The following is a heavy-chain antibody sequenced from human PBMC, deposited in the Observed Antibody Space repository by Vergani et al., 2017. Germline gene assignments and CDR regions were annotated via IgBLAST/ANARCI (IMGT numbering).Heavy chain of an antibody. V-gene: IGHV4-39*01. CDR2: VYYSGAT. CDR1: DYSVSSSSYY. Sequence: QLQLQESGPGLVKPSETLSLTCTVSDYSVSSSSYYWGWIRQPPGKGLEWIGTVYYSGATYYNPYLKSRVTISVDTSKRQFSLRLSSVTAADTAVYYCARVDSSSGDAFDIWGQGTMVTVSS. D-gene: IGHD6-6*01. CDR3: ARVDSSSGDAFDI. J-gene: IGHJ3*02.